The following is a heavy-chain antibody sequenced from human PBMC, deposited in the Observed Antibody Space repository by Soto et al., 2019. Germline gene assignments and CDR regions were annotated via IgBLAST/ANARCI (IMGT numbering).Heavy chain of an antibody. CDR1: GFTFGNYG. V-gene: IGHV3-23*01. Sequence: LRLSCAASGFTFGNYGMNWVRQAPGKGLEWVSGISGGGGSTYYADSVKGRFTVSRDPSKSTVFLEMNSLRAEDTAVYYCAKGFIVVVTVTRPDDAFDVWGHGTLVTVSS. J-gene: IGHJ3*01. CDR2: ISGGGGST. D-gene: IGHD2-21*02. CDR3: AKGFIVVVTVTRPDDAFDV.